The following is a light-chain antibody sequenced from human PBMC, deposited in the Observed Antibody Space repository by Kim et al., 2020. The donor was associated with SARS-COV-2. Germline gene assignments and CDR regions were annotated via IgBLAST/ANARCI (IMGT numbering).Light chain of an antibody. V-gene: IGLV2-14*03. J-gene: IGLJ1*01. Sequence: PGQSITLSCTGTSSDVGGYKYVSWYQQYQGKAPKLMIYDVFKRPSGVSNRFTGSKSGNTASLTISGLQAEDEADYYCSSYKSSGYAFGTGTKVTVL. CDR1: SSDVGGYKY. CDR2: DVF. CDR3: SSYKSSGYA.